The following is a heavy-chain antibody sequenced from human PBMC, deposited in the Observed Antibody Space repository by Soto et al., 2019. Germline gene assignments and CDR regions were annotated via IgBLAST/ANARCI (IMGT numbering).Heavy chain of an antibody. Sequence: SSETLSLTCIVSGGSISTGAHYWSWIRQHPGKGLEWIGYLYHSGSTYYNPSLKSRLSISIDTSKNQFSLRLSSVTAADTAVYYCARGRSGLNAESFDFWGQGTMVTVSS. J-gene: IGHJ4*02. CDR3: ARGRSGLNAESFDF. D-gene: IGHD1-26*01. CDR1: GGSISTGAHY. CDR2: LYHSGST. V-gene: IGHV4-31*03.